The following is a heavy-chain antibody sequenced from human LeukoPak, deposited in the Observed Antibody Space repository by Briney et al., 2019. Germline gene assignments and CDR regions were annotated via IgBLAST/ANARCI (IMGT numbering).Heavy chain of an antibody. CDR2: IYPGDSDT. Sequence: GESLKISCKGSGYSFTTYWIGWVRQMPGRGLEWMGIIYPGDSDTRHSPSFQGQVTISADKPISTAYLQWSSLKASDTAMYYCARQFRDSSGYYSYYFDYWGQGTLVTVSS. D-gene: IGHD3-22*01. J-gene: IGHJ4*02. V-gene: IGHV5-51*01. CDR3: ARQFRDSSGYYSYYFDY. CDR1: GYSFTTYW.